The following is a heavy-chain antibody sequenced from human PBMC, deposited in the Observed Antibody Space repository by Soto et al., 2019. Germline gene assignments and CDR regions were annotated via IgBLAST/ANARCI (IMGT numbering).Heavy chain of an antibody. J-gene: IGHJ4*02. CDR3: VREPWGFSGTWYDY. D-gene: IGHD6-13*01. V-gene: IGHV3-74*03. Sequence: EEELVESGGGSVKPGGSLRLSCAASKFSFNNYWMHWVSQVPGKGPVWVSRINHDGSRTEYADSVKGRFTISRDNTKNTLYLQMNSLRVDDTAMYYCVREPWGFSGTWYDYWGQGTLVTVSS. CDR2: INHDGSRT. CDR1: KFSFNNYW.